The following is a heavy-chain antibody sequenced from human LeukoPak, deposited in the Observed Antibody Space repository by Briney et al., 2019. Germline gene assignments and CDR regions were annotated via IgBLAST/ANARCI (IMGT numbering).Heavy chain of an antibody. Sequence: PSETLSLTCTVSDGSISSSSYYWGWIRQPPGKGLEWIGSIYYSGSTYYNPSLKSRVTISVDTSKNQFSLKLSSVTAADTAVYYCARSWYYYGADAFDIWGQGTMVTVSS. CDR2: IYYSGST. J-gene: IGHJ3*02. CDR3: ARSWYYYGADAFDI. V-gene: IGHV4-39*07. D-gene: IGHD3-10*01. CDR1: DGSISSSSYY.